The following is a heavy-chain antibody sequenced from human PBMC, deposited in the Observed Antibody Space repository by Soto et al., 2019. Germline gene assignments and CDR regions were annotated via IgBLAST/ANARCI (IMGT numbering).Heavy chain of an antibody. CDR3: AKDDGGVVVVAATFYYYYGMDV. Sequence: GGSLRLSCAASGFTFSSYAMSWVRQAPGKGLEWVSAISGSGGSTYYADSVKGRFTISRDNSKNTLYLQMNSLRAEDTAVYYCAKDDGGVVVVAATFYYYYGMDVWGQGTTVTVSS. CDR1: GFTFSSYA. J-gene: IGHJ6*02. V-gene: IGHV3-23*01. CDR2: ISGSGGST. D-gene: IGHD2-15*01.